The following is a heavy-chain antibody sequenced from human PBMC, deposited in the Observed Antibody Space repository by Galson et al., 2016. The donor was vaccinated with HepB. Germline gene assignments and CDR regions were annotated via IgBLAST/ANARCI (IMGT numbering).Heavy chain of an antibody. D-gene: IGHD5-24*01. V-gene: IGHV3-23*01. CDR3: AKGRWDFDS. CDR2: ISGSGGST. J-gene: IGHJ4*02. Sequence: SLRLSCAASGFTFSSYGMHWVRQAPGKGLEWVSAISGSGGSTYYADSVKGRFTISRDNSKNTLYLQMHSLRGEDTAVYYCAKGRWDFDSWGQGTLVTVSS. CDR1: GFTFSSYG.